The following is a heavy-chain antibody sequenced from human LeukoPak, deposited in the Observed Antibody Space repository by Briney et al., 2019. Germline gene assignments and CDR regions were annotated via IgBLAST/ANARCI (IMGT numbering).Heavy chain of an antibody. CDR1: GFTFSIYS. D-gene: IGHD3-3*01. Sequence: GGSLRLSCAASGFTFSIYSMNWVRQAPGKGLEWVSSISSSSSYIYYADSVKGRFTTSRDNDKNSLYLQMNSLRDEDTAVYYCASGEVRADYWGEGTLVTVSS. CDR2: ISSSSSYI. J-gene: IGHJ4*02. V-gene: IGHV3-21*01. CDR3: ASGEVRADY.